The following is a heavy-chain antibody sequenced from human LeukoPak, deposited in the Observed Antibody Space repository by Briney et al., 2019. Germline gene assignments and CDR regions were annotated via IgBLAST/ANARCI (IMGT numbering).Heavy chain of an antibody. D-gene: IGHD5-12*01. J-gene: IGHJ3*02. Sequence: PSETLSLTCSVSGGSISSGGYSWSWIRQPPGKGLEWIGYIYHSGSTYYNPSLKSRVTISVDRSKNQFSLKLSSVTAADTAVYYCARVGGGHSGYDDAFDIWGQGTMVTVSS. CDR1: GGSISSGGYS. CDR3: ARVGGGHSGYDDAFDI. V-gene: IGHV4-30-2*01. CDR2: IYHSGST.